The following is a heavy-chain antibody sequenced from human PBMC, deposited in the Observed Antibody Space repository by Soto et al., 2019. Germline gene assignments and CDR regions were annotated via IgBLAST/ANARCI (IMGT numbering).Heavy chain of an antibody. CDR2: ISGSGGST. Sequence: GGSLRVSCAASGFTFSSYAMSWVRQAPGKGLEWVSAISGSGGSTYYADSVKGRFTISRDNSKNTLYLQMNSLRAEDTAVYYCAKDHLGYSSTSDYWGQGTLVTVSS. J-gene: IGHJ4*02. D-gene: IGHD6-13*01. V-gene: IGHV3-23*01. CDR3: AKDHLGYSSTSDY. CDR1: GFTFSSYA.